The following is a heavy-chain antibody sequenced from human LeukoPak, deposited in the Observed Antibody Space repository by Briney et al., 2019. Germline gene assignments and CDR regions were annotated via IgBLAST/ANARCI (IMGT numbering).Heavy chain of an antibody. D-gene: IGHD3-22*01. CDR2: IYRNGST. CDR3: ATTRRGDRSGYLYGQGDY. Sequence: KPSETLSLTCTVSGYSISSGYFWGWVRQPPGEGLEWIGSIYRNGSTSYNPSLKSRVTISVDTSKNQFSLNLTSVTAADTAVYYCATTRRGDRSGYLYGQGDYWGQGTLVTVSS. V-gene: IGHV4-38-2*02. CDR1: GYSISSGYF. J-gene: IGHJ4*02.